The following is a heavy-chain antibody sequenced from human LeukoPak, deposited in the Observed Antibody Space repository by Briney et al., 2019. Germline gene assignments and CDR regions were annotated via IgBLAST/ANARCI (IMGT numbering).Heavy chain of an antibody. D-gene: IGHD1-1*01. CDR1: GFTFSNYG. CDR3: AKEVLDDNWITIDY. Sequence: GGSLRLSCAASGFTFSNYGMSWVRQAPGKGLEWVTGINASGGSAYADSVKGRFTISRDNSKNTLYMQMNSLRAENTALYYCAKEVLDDNWITIDYWGQGILVSVSS. V-gene: IGHV3-23*01. J-gene: IGHJ4*02. CDR2: INASGGSA.